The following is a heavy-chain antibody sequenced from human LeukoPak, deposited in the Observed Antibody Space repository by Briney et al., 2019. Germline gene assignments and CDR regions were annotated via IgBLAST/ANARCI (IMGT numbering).Heavy chain of an antibody. V-gene: IGHV4-59*08. D-gene: IGHD6-6*01. CDR3: ARSSRSSAGVWFDP. J-gene: IGHJ5*02. Sequence: SETLSLTCTVSGGSISSYYWSWIRLPPGKGLEWIGDIYYSGSTKYNPSLKSRVTISVDTSKSLFSLKLRSVTAAGRAVYYCARSSRSSAGVWFDPWGQGTLVTVSS. CDR2: IYYSGST. CDR1: GGSISSYY.